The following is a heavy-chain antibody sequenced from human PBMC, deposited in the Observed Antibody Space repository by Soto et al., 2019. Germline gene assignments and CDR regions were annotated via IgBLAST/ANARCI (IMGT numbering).Heavy chain of an antibody. CDR1: GGTFSSYA. Sequence: SVKVSCKASGGTFSSYAISGVRQAPGQGLEWMGGIIPIFGTANYAQKFQGRVTITADESTSTAYIELSSLRSEDTAVYYCARDVGQEHGRDYYYYYCMDVWGQGTTVAVSS. D-gene: IGHD1-26*01. J-gene: IGHJ6*02. CDR2: IIPIFGTA. V-gene: IGHV1-69*13. CDR3: ARDVGQEHGRDYYYYYCMDV.